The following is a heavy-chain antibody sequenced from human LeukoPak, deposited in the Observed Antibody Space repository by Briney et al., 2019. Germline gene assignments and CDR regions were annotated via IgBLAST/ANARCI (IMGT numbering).Heavy chain of an antibody. CDR2: IYTSRST. Sequence: PSETLSLTCTVSGGSISSYYWSWIRQPAGKGLEWIGRIYTSRSTNYNPSLKSRVTMSVDTSKNQFSLKLSSVTAADTAVYYCARDRVAVAADWFDPWGQGTLVTVSS. CDR1: GGSISSYY. V-gene: IGHV4-4*07. J-gene: IGHJ5*02. CDR3: ARDRVAVAADWFDP. D-gene: IGHD6-19*01.